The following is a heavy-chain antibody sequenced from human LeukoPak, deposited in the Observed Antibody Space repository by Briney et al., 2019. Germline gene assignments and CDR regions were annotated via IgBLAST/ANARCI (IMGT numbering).Heavy chain of an antibody. CDR2: IIPILGIA. Sequence: SVKVSCKASGGTFSSYAISWVRQAPGQGLEWMGRIIPILGIANYAQKFQGRVTITADKSTSTAYMELSSLRSEDTAVYYCATSDYYDCSGYTLDYWGQGTLVTVSS. J-gene: IGHJ4*02. CDR3: ATSDYYDCSGYTLDY. V-gene: IGHV1-69*04. CDR1: GGTFSSYA. D-gene: IGHD3-22*01.